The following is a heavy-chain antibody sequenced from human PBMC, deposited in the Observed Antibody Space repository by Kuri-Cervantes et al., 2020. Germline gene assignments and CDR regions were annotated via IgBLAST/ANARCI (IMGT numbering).Heavy chain of an antibody. CDR2: ISSSSSYI. CDR1: GFTFSDYY. J-gene: IGHJ6*02. D-gene: IGHD2-2*01. Sequence: GGSLRLSCAASGFTFSDYYMSWLRQAPGKGLEWVSSISSSSSYIYYADSVKGRFTISRDNAKNSLYLQMNSLRAEDTAVYYCTVRCSSTSCYYYYGMDVWGQGTTVTVSS. V-gene: IGHV3-11*03. CDR3: TVRCSSTSCYYYYGMDV.